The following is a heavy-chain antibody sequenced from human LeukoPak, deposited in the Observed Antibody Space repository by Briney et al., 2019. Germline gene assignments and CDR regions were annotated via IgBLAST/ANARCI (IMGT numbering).Heavy chain of an antibody. CDR1: GFTFSNYA. CDR3: AKRRFRGTYYFDH. CDR2: MSSSDGST. D-gene: IGHD1-26*01. J-gene: IGHJ4*02. Sequence: GVSLRLSCAASGFTFSNYAMSWVRQAPGKGLEWVSTMSSSDGSTFYADSVKGRFTISRDNSNNILYLQMNSLRAEDTAVYHCAKRRFRGTYYFDHWGQGTLATVSS. V-gene: IGHV3-23*01.